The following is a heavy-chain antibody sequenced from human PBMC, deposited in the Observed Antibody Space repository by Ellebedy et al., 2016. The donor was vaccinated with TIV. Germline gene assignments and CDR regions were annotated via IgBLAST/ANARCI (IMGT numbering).Heavy chain of an antibody. V-gene: IGHV4-59*01. CDR1: GGSISSYY. J-gene: IGHJ6*02. CDR2: IYYSGST. D-gene: IGHD4-17*01. Sequence: MPSETLSLTCTVSGGSISSYYWSRIRQSPGKGLEWIGYIYYSGSTNYNPSLKSRVTISVDLSKNQFSLKLSSMTAADTAVYYCARGGTVTTWKVWGQGTTVTVSS. CDR3: ARGGTVTTWKV.